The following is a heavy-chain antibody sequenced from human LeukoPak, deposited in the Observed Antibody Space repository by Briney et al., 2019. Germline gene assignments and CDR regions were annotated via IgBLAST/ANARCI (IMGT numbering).Heavy chain of an antibody. CDR1: GGSISSSSYS. J-gene: IGHJ6*03. CDR2: IYYSGST. D-gene: IGHD3-3*01. CDR3: ARHLESVTTFGVAPRYYMDV. Sequence: PSETLSLTCTVSGGSISSSSYSWGWIRQPPGKGLEWIGSIYYSGSTYYNPSLKSRVTISVDTSKNQFSLKLSSVTAADTAVYYCARHLESVTTFGVAPRYYMDVWGKGTTVTVSS. V-gene: IGHV4-39*01.